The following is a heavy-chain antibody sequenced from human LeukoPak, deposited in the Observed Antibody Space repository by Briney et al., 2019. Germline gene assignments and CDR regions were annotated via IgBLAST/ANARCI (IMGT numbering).Heavy chain of an antibody. Sequence: GGSLRLSCAASGFTFSSYSMNWVRQAPGKGLEWVSSISSSSSYIYYADSVKGRFTISRDNAKNSLYLQMNSLRAEDTAMYYCAREGGRIAAAGKGFDYWGQGTLVTVSS. D-gene: IGHD6-13*01. CDR1: GFTFSSYS. CDR3: AREGGRIAAAGKGFDY. CDR2: ISSSSSYI. V-gene: IGHV3-21*01. J-gene: IGHJ4*02.